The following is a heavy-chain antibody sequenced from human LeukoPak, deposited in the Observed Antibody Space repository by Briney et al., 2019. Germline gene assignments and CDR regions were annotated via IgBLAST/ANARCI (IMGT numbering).Heavy chain of an antibody. J-gene: IGHJ4*02. V-gene: IGHV3-30*18. D-gene: IGHD6-19*01. CDR3: AKDGTNLYSSGWAADY. CDR2: ISYDGSNK. CDR1: GFTFSSYG. Sequence: PGRSLRLSCAASGFTFSSYGMHWVRQAPGKGLKWVAVISYDGSNKYCADSVKGRFTISRDNSKNTLYLQMNSLRAEDTAVYYCAKDGTNLYSSGWAADYWGQGTLVTVSS.